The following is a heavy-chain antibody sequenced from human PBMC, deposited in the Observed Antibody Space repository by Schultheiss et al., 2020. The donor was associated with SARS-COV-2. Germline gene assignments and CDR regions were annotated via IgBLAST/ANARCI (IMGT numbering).Heavy chain of an antibody. CDR2: ISSNGGST. Sequence: GESLKISCSASGFTFSSYAMHWVRQAPGKGLEYVSAISSNGGSTYYADSVKGRFTISRDNSKNTLYLQMNSLRAEDTAVYYCANNRWLRFADDFDYWGQGTLVTVSS. J-gene: IGHJ4*02. V-gene: IGHV3-64*04. D-gene: IGHD5-12*01. CDR1: GFTFSSYA. CDR3: ANNRWLRFADDFDY.